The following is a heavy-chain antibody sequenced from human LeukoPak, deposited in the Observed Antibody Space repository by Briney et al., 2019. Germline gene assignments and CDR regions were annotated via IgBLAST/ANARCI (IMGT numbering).Heavy chain of an antibody. Sequence: PSETLSLTCAASGGSISSGYWWSWVRQPPMKGLEWIGEIIDSGSTNYNPSLKGRITISLDKTKNQFSLNVNSVTAADTAVYYCATYGPTSGGYTFEYWGQGILVTVSS. CDR3: ATYGPTSGGYTFEY. CDR1: GGSISSGYW. CDR2: IIDSGST. D-gene: IGHD2-15*01. V-gene: IGHV4-4*02. J-gene: IGHJ4*02.